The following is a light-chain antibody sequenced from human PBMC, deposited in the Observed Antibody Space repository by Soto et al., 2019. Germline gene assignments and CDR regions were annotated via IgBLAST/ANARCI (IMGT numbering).Light chain of an antibody. J-gene: IGKJ4*01. V-gene: IGKV3-11*01. CDR2: DAS. Sequence: EIVLTQSPATLSLSPGERATLSCRASQSVSSYLAWYQQQPGQAPRLLIYDASNMATGIPARFSGSGSGTDFTLTISRLEPEDFAIYYCQQRSNWPPVTFGGGTKVEIK. CDR3: QQRSNWPPVT. CDR1: QSVSSY.